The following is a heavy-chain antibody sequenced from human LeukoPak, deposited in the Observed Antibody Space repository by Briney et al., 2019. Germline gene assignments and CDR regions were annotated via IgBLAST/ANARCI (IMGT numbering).Heavy chain of an antibody. D-gene: IGHD2-2*01. Sequence: SETLSLTCTVSGGSISSYYWSWIRQPPGKGLGWIGYIYYSGSTNYNPSLKSRVTISVDTSKNQFSLKLSSVTAADTAVYYCARVIAVVPAALGWFDPWGQGTLVTVSS. V-gene: IGHV4-59*01. CDR2: IYYSGST. CDR3: ARVIAVVPAALGWFDP. CDR1: GGSISSYY. J-gene: IGHJ5*02.